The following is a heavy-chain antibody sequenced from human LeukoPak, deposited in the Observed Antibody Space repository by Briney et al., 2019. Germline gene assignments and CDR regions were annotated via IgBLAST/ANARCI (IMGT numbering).Heavy chain of an antibody. CDR3: TTGLYLPGLDY. CDR1: GFTFSSYS. J-gene: IGHJ4*02. Sequence: PGGSLRLSCAASGFTFSSYSMNWVRQAPGEVLEWVGRSKSKTDGGTTDYAAPVKDRFTISRDDSKNTLYLQMNSLKTEDTAVYYCTTGLYLPGLDYWGQGTLVTVSS. D-gene: IGHD3-16*01. CDR2: SKSKTDGGTT. V-gene: IGHV3-15*01.